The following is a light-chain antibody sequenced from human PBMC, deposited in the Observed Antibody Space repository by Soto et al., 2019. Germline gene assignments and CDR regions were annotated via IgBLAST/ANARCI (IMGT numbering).Light chain of an antibody. CDR2: KAS. CDR1: QSISNW. V-gene: IGKV1-5*03. J-gene: IGKJ1*01. Sequence: DIQMTQSPSTLSATAGDRVTIACRASQSISNWLAWYQQRPGKAPKLLIYKASNLESGVPSRFSGSGSGTEFTLIISSLQPDDFATYYCQQYNSYSWTFGQGTKVDIK. CDR3: QQYNSYSWT.